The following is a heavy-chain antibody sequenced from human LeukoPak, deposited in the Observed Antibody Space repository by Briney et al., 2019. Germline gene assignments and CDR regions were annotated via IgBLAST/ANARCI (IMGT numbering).Heavy chain of an antibody. CDR2: IYYSGGT. Sequence: GTLPLTCTVSGGSISSYYWSWIRQPPGKGLEWIGYIYYSGGTNYNPSLKSRVTISVDTSKNQFSLKLSSVTAADTAVYYCARAHDSSGYVMPGTFDYWGQGTLVTVSS. CDR1: GGSISSYY. V-gene: IGHV4-59*01. D-gene: IGHD3-22*01. J-gene: IGHJ4*02. CDR3: ARAHDSSGYVMPGTFDY.